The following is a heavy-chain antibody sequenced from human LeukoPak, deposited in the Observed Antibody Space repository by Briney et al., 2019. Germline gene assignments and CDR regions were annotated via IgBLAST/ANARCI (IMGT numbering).Heavy chain of an antibody. CDR3: ASNGRYNYGYDY. Sequence: PGGSLRLSCAASGFTFSSYGMHWVRQAPGKGLEWVAFIRYDGSNKYYADSVKGRFTISRDNSKNTLYLQMNSLRAEDTAVYYCASNGRYNYGYDYWGQGTLVTVSS. D-gene: IGHD5-18*01. CDR1: GFTFSSYG. CDR2: IRYDGSNK. V-gene: IGHV3-30*02. J-gene: IGHJ4*02.